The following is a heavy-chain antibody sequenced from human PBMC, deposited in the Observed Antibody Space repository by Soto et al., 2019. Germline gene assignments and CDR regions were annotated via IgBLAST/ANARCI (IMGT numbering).Heavy chain of an antibody. Sequence: PSETLSLTCTVSGGSVSSGSYYWSWIRQPPGKGLEWIGYIYYSGSTNYNPSLKSRVTISVDTSKNQFSLKLSSVTAADTAVYYCARDRWAYTTVSGIDYWGQGTLVTV. CDR1: GGSVSSGSYY. D-gene: IGHD4-17*01. V-gene: IGHV4-61*01. CDR2: IYYSGST. J-gene: IGHJ4*02. CDR3: ARDRWAYTTVSGIDY.